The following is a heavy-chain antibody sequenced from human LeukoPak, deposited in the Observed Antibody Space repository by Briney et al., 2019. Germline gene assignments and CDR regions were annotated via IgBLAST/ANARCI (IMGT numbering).Heavy chain of an antibody. CDR3: ARARNDYGDPGDY. CDR2: ISSSSSTI. J-gene: IGHJ4*02. V-gene: IGHV3-48*02. CDR1: GXTFSSYS. Sequence: GGSLRLSCAASGXTFSSYSVNWVRQAPGKGQEWVSYISSSSSTIYYADSVKGRFTISRDNAKNSLYLQMNSLRDEDTAVYYCARARNDYGDPGDYWGQGTLVTVSS. D-gene: IGHD4-17*01.